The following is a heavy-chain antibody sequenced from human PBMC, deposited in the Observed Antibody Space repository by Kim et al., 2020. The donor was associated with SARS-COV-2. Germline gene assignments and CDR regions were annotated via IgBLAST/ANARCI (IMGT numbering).Heavy chain of an antibody. CDR2: FDPEDGET. V-gene: IGHV1-24*01. CDR1: GYTLAELS. CDR3: ATREDYGDPDAFDI. D-gene: IGHD4-17*01. J-gene: IGHJ3*02. Sequence: ASVKVSCKVSGYTLAELSMHWVRQAPGKGLEWMGGFDPEDGETIYAQKFQGRVTMTEDTSTDTAYMELSSLRSEDTAVYYCATREDYGDPDAFDIWGQGTMVTVSS.